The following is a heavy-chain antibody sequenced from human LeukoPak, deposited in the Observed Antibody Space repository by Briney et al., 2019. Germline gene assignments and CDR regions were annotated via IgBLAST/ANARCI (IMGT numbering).Heavy chain of an antibody. V-gene: IGHV1-58*02. J-gene: IGHJ4*02. CDR3: AADYRDDYGDYVWAAH. CDR1: GFTFTSSA. CDR2: IVVGSGNT. Sequence: SVKVSCKASGFTFTSSAMQWVRQARGQRLEWIGWIVVGSGNTNYAQKFQERVTITRDMSTSTAYMELSSLRSEDTAVYYCAADYRDDYGDYVWAAHWGQGTLVTVSS. D-gene: IGHD4-17*01.